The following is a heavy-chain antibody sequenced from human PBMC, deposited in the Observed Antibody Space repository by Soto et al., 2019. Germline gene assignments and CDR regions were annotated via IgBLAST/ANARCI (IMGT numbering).Heavy chain of an antibody. CDR3: ARGAGWFDY. D-gene: IGHD2-15*01. CDR2: ISSNGGST. J-gene: IGHJ4*02. Sequence: EVQLVESGEGLVQPGGSLRLSCAASGFTFSSYAMHWVRQAPGKGLEYVSAISSNGGSTYYADSVKGRFTISRDNSKNTLYLQMGSLRAEDVAVYYCARGAGWFDYWGQGTLVTVSS. CDR1: GFTFSSYA. V-gene: IGHV3-64*02.